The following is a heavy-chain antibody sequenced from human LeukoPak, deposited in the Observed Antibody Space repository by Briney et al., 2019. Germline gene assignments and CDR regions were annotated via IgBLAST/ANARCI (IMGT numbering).Heavy chain of an antibody. CDR2: IFASGST. V-gene: IGHV4-4*07. Sequence: PSETLSLTCTVSGASINSDYWTWVRQVAGKGLEWIGRIFASGSTHYNPYLRSRITMSVDTSKNQFSLDLSSVTAADTGVYYCARGWAPRGEKSSFASWGQGTLVTVSS. CDR3: ARGWAPRGEKSSFAS. D-gene: IGHD3-10*01. CDR1: GASINSDY. J-gene: IGHJ4*02.